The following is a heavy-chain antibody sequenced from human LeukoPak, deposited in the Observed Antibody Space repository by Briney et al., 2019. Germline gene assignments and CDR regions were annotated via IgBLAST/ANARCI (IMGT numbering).Heavy chain of an antibody. CDR3: AKDGGSWFSGNYGY. J-gene: IGHJ4*02. V-gene: IGHV3-23*01. CDR2: LSGNGGST. CDR1: GFTFSTFA. Sequence: PGGSLRLSCAASGFTFSTFAMSWVRQAPGKGLEWVSGLSGNGGSTYYADSVKGRFTISRDNSKNTLSLEMNSLRADDTAVYYCAKDGGSWFSGNYGYWGQGTLLTVSS. D-gene: IGHD1-26*01.